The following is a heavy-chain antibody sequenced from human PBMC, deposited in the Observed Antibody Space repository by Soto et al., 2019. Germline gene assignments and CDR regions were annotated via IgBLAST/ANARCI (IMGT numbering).Heavy chain of an antibody. J-gene: IGHJ4*02. D-gene: IGHD3-16*02. CDR3: ASMTDRSPYR. V-gene: IGHV1-69*02. Sequence: QVQLVQSGAEVKKPGSSVKVSCKASGGTFSSYTISWVRQAPVQGLEWMGRINPILGIANYEQKFQGRVTHTEDKSTSTAYMELSSLRSEDTAVYYGASMTDRSPYRWGKGTLVTVSS. CDR1: GGTFSSYT. CDR2: INPILGIA.